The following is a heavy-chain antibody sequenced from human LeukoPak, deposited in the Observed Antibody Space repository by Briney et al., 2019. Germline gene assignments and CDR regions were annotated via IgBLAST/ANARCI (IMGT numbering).Heavy chain of an antibody. CDR3: AIPPGYCGNDCSFDH. D-gene: IGHD2-21*02. CDR1: GYSFSNYW. Sequence: GVSLKISCEGSGYSFSNYWIGWVRPMPGKGLEWMGIIYPGDYETRYSPSFQGLVTISVDKSISTAYLQWSSLKASDTAMYYCAIPPGYCGNDCSFDHWGQGTLVTVSS. CDR2: IYPGDYET. J-gene: IGHJ4*02. V-gene: IGHV5-51*01.